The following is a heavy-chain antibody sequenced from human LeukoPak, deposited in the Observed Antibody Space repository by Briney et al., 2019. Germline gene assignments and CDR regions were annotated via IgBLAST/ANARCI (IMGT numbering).Heavy chain of an antibody. Sequence: ASVTVSCKASGYTFTSYAMHWVRQAPGQRLEWMGWINAGNGNTKYSQKFQGRVTITRDTSASTAYMELSSLRSEDTAVYYCARTNYYDNSGGLEHFDYWGQGTLVTVSS. CDR3: ARTNYYDNSGGLEHFDY. D-gene: IGHD3-22*01. CDR2: INAGNGNT. CDR1: GYTFTSYA. V-gene: IGHV1-3*01. J-gene: IGHJ4*02.